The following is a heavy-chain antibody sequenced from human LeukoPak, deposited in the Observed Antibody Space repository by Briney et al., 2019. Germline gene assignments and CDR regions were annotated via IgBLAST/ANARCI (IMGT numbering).Heavy chain of an antibody. J-gene: IGHJ4*02. CDR1: GGSISSYN. CDR3: ATYYYDSSGYYYFDY. V-gene: IGHV4-59*01. D-gene: IGHD3-22*01. CDR2: IYYSGST. Sequence: PSETLSLTCTVSGGSISSYNWSWLRQPPGKGLEWIGYIYYSGSTNYNPSLKSRVTISVDTSKNQFSLKLSSVTAADTAVYYCATYYYDSSGYYYFDYWGQGTLVTVSP.